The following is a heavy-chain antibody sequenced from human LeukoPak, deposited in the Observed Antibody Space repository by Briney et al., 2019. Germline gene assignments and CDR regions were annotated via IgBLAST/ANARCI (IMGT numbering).Heavy chain of an antibody. V-gene: IGHV3-30*02. D-gene: IGHD2-21*02. Sequence: GGSLRLSCAASGFTFSSYGMHWVRQAPGKGLEWVAIICYDGSNKNYADSVKGRFTISRDNSKNTLYLQMNSLRAEDTAVYYCARDXRGDILDYWGQGTLVTVSS. CDR2: ICYDGSNK. CDR3: ARDXRGDILDY. CDR1: GFTFSSYG. J-gene: IGHJ4*02.